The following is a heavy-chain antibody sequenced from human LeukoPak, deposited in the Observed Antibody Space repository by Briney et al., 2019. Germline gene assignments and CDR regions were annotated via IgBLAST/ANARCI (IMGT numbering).Heavy chain of an antibody. CDR3: ARDRNYPRDQFDY. CDR2: ISGGGESP. Sequence: GGSLRLSCAASGFTFGSYAMSWVRQAPGKGLEWVSAISGGGESPWYADSVRGRSTISRDNSKNMVYLQMQSLRAEDTAIYFCARDRNYPRDQFDYWGQGTLVTVSS. CDR1: GFTFGSYA. J-gene: IGHJ4*02. D-gene: IGHD4-11*01. V-gene: IGHV3-23*01.